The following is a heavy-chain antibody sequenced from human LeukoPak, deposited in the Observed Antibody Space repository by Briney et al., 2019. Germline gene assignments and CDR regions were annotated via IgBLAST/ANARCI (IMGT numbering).Heavy chain of an antibody. Sequence: GGSLRLSCAASGFTFSGSAMHWVRQASGKGLEWVGRIRSKANSYATAYAASVKGRFTISRDDSKNTAYLQMNSLKTEDTAVYYCTRRPPYYYYMDVWGKGTTVPVSS. CDR3: TRRPPYYYYMDV. V-gene: IGHV3-73*01. J-gene: IGHJ6*03. CDR1: GFTFSGSA. CDR2: IRSKANSYAT.